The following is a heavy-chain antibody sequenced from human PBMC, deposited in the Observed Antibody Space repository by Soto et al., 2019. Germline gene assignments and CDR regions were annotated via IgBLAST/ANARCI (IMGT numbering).Heavy chain of an antibody. CDR1: GFTFSTYT. J-gene: IGHJ4*02. V-gene: IGHV3-23*01. CDR3: ARARGWDIVILPAASDY. D-gene: IGHD2-2*01. Sequence: GGSLRLSCAASGFTFSTYTMSWVRQAPGEGLEWVSAIIGSAYTAYYADSVKGRFTISRDNSKNTLYLQMNSLGDEDTAVYYCARARGWDIVILPAASDYWGQ. CDR2: IIGSAYTA.